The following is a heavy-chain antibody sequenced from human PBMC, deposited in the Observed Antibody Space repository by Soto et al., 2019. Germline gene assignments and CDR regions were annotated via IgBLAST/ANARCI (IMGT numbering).Heavy chain of an antibody. Sequence: EVQLVESGGGLVQPGGSLRLSCAASGFAFSDYNMHWVRQAPGKGLEWVSYISGRSSTIYYADSVKGRFTISRDNAKNSLYLQMNSLRAEDTAVYYCARDHGTNPVGSDYWGQGTLVTVSS. J-gene: IGHJ4*02. CDR1: GFAFSDYN. D-gene: IGHD1-1*01. CDR2: ISGRSSTI. V-gene: IGHV3-48*01. CDR3: ARDHGTNPVGSDY.